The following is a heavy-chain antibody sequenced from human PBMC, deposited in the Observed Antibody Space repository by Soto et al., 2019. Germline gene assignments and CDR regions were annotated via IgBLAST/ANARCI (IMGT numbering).Heavy chain of an antibody. CDR2: IKTKTDGGTT. J-gene: IGHJ4*02. CDR1: GFTFSNAW. V-gene: IGHV3-15*01. CDR3: TTVSIGGYFDY. Sequence: GGSLRLSCAASGFTFSNAWMTWVRQAPGKGLEWVGRIKTKTDGGTTDYTAPVKGRFTISRDDSKNTLYLQMNSLKTEDTAVYYCTTVSIGGYFDYWGQGTLVTVSS. D-gene: IGHD3-16*01.